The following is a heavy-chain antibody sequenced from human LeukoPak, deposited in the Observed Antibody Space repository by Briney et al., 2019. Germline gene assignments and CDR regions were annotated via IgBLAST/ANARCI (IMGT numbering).Heavy chain of an antibody. J-gene: IGHJ6*03. CDR1: GLIVSSNY. CDR3: ARVLSGRGSLYDYYYYMDV. V-gene: IGHV3-53*01. Sequence: PGGSLRLSCAASGLIVSSNYMSWVRQAPGKGLEWVSVIYSGGRTYYADSVKGRFTISRDISKNTLYLQMNSLRAEDTAVYYCARVLSGRGSLYDYYYYMDVWGKGTTVTISS. D-gene: IGHD3-10*01. CDR2: IYSGGRT.